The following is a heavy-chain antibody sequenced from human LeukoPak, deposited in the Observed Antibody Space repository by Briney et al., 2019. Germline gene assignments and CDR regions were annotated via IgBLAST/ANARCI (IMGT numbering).Heavy chain of an antibody. V-gene: IGHV3-21*01. CDR3: ARDGGYCSGGSCYYYGMDV. CDR1: GFTFSSYT. Sequence: GGSVRLSCAASGFTFSSYTIKWVRQAPGKGLEWVSSITSSSSYIYYADSLKGRFTISRDNAKNSLYLQMNSLRAEDTAVYYCARDGGYCSGGSCYYYGMDVWGQGTTVTVSS. D-gene: IGHD2-15*01. CDR2: ITSSSSYI. J-gene: IGHJ6*02.